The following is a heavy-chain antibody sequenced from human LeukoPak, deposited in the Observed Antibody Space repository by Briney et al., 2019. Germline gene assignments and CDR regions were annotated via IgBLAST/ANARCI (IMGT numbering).Heavy chain of an antibody. Sequence: SETLSLTCTVSGGSISSSAYNRGWVRQPPGKGLEWIGTIYFSGSTYYNPSLKSRVAISVDKSENHISLKLTSVTAADTAVYYCAREGGPYRPLDYSGQGTLVTVAS. CDR1: GGSISSSAYN. CDR3: AREGGPYRPLDY. CDR2: IYFSGST. V-gene: IGHV4-39*07. J-gene: IGHJ4*02.